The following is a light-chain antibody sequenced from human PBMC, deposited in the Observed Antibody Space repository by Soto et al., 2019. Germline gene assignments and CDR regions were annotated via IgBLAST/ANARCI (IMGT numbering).Light chain of an antibody. V-gene: IGKV3-15*01. J-gene: IGKJ1*01. CDR3: QQYNNWLWT. CDR1: QSVSTD. Sequence: MTQYPASLSLSPGERATLSCRASQSVSTDLAWYQQKPGQAPRLLVYGASARATGIPARFSCSGYGTEFTITISSLKSEDIEVYYCQQYNNWLWTLGHGTKVDI. CDR2: GAS.